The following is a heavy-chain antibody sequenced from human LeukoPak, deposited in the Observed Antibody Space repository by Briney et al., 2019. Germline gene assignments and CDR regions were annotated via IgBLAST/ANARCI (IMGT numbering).Heavy chain of an antibody. J-gene: IGHJ5*02. Sequence: ASVKVSCKASGYTFTSYYMHWVRQAPGQGLEWMGIINPSGGSTSYAQKFQGRVTMTRDTSTSTVYMELSSLRSDDTAVYYCARAQYSGSYQGWFDPWGQGTLVTVSS. CDR2: INPSGGST. CDR3: ARAQYSGSYQGWFDP. V-gene: IGHV1-46*01. D-gene: IGHD1-26*01. CDR1: GYTFTSYY.